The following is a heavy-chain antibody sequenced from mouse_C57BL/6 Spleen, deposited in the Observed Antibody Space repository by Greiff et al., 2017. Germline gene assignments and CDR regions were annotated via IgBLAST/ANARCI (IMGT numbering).Heavy chain of an antibody. D-gene: IGHD2-3*01. CDR2: IYPGSGST. V-gene: IGHV1-55*01. CDR3: ARDGYYLYAMDY. J-gene: IGHJ4*01. CDR1: GYTFTSYW. Sequence: QVQLQQPGAELVKPGASVKMSCKASGYTFTSYWITWVKQRPGQGLEWIGDIYPGSGSTNYNEKFKGKATLTVDTSSSTAYMQLSSLTSEDSAVYYCARDGYYLYAMDYWGQGTSVTVSS.